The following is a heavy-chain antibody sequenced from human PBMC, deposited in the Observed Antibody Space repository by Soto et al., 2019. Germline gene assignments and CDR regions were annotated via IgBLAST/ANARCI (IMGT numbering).Heavy chain of an antibody. D-gene: IGHD6-6*01. CDR2: ISAYNGNT. J-gene: IGHJ5*02. CDR3: ARDPSGYSSSPGGWFDP. CDR1: GYTFTSYG. Sequence: QVQLVQSGAEVKKPGASVKVSCKASGYTFTSYGISWVRQAPGQGLEWMGWISAYNGNTNYAQKLQGRVTMTTDTSTSTAYMELRSLRSDDTAVYYCARDPSGYSSSPGGWFDPWGQGTLVTVSS. V-gene: IGHV1-18*04.